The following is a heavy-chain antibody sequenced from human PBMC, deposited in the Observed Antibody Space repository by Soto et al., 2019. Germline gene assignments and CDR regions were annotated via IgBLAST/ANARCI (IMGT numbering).Heavy chain of an antibody. D-gene: IGHD3-22*01. Sequence: PGESLKISCKGSGYSFTSYGISWVRQMPGKGLEWMGRIDPSDSYTNYSPSFQGHVTISADKSISTAYPQWSSLKASDTAMYYCASSYYYDSSGSRWGQGTLVTVSS. CDR2: IDPSDSYT. CDR3: ASSYYYDSSGSR. CDR1: GYSFTSYG. J-gene: IGHJ4*02. V-gene: IGHV5-10-1*01.